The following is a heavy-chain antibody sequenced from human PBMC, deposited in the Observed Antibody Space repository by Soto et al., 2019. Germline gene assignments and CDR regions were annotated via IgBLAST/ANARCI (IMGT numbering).Heavy chain of an antibody. J-gene: IGHJ5*02. CDR3: AKNYYDFWSGQQPWFDP. Sequence: GGSTRISCAASGFTFSSYGMHWFRQAPGKGLEWVAVISYDGSNKYYADSVKGRFTISRDNSKNTLYLQMNSLRAEDTAVYYCAKNYYDFWSGQQPWFDPWGQGTLVTVSS. CDR2: ISYDGSNK. D-gene: IGHD3-3*01. V-gene: IGHV3-33*05. CDR1: GFTFSSYG.